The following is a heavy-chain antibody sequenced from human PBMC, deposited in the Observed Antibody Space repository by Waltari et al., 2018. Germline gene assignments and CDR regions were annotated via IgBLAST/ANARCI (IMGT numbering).Heavy chain of an antibody. CDR1: GYTSTSYH. V-gene: IGHV1-46*01. J-gene: IGHJ4*02. Sequence: HVHLVQSGAEVKKPGASVKVSCKAAGYTSTSYHIHWVRQAPGQGLEWMGRINPSDGSTTFAQKFQGRVTVTRDTSTSTVHMELSSLRSEDTAVYYCAREMGFGDSGNDYWGQGTLVTVSS. D-gene: IGHD3-10*01. CDR3: AREMGFGDSGNDY. CDR2: INPSDGST.